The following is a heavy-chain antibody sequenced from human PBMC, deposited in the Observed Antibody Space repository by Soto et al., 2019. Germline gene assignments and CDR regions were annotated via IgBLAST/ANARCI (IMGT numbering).Heavy chain of an antibody. CDR3: ARAGLAAAGSYYYYGMDV. CDR2: INPSGGST. J-gene: IGHJ6*02. CDR1: GYTFTSYY. D-gene: IGHD6-13*01. Sequence: ASVKVSCKASGYTFTSYYMHWVRQAPGQGLEWMGIINPSGGSTSYAQKFQGRVTMTRDTSTSTVYMELSSLRSEDTAVYYCARAGLAAAGSYYYYGMDVWGQGTTVTVSS. V-gene: IGHV1-46*01.